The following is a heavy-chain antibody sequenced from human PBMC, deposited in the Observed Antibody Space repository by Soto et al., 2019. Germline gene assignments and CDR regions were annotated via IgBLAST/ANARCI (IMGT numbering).Heavy chain of an antibody. CDR2: LYPAASDT. D-gene: IGHD6-19*01. Sequence: GESRKISCMGCGYGFGSYWSGWVREIAGTRLEWMGILYPAASDTRYSPSFQGQVTISADKSISTAYLQWSSLKASDTAMYYCARPRSSGWEDSFDYWGQGPL. V-gene: IGHV5-51*01. CDR3: ARPRSSGWEDSFDY. CDR1: GYGFGSYW. J-gene: IGHJ4*02.